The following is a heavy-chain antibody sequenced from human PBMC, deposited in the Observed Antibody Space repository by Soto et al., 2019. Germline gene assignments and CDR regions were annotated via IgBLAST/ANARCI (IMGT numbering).Heavy chain of an antibody. Sequence: GGSLRLSCAASGFTFSSYAMSWVRQAPGKGLEWVSAISDSGGSTYYADSVKGRFTISRDNSKNTLYLQMNSLRAEDTAVYYCARSDGYNDFDYWGQGTLVTVSS. D-gene: IGHD5-12*01. V-gene: IGHV3-23*01. J-gene: IGHJ4*02. CDR1: GFTFSSYA. CDR2: ISDSGGST. CDR3: ARSDGYNDFDY.